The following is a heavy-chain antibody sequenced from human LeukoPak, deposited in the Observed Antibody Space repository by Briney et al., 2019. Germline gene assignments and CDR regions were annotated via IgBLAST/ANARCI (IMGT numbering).Heavy chain of an antibody. D-gene: IGHD5-18*01. CDR2: IIPIFGTA. CDR1: GGTFSSYA. J-gene: IGHJ4*02. CDR3: ATSLGYSYGHTLFDY. Sequence: SVKVSCKASGGTFSSYAISWVRQAPGQGLEWMGGIIPIFGTANYAQKFQGRVTITTDESTSTAYMELSSLRSEDTAVYYCATSLGYSYGHTLFDYWGQGTLVTVSS. V-gene: IGHV1-69*05.